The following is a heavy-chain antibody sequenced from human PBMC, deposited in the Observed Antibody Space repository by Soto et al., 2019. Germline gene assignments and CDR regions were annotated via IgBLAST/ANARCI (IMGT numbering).Heavy chain of an antibody. CDR2: ISGSGGST. CDR3: AKGGDSSGYYRTLFDY. Sequence: GGSLRLSCAASGFTFSSYAMSWVRQAPGKGLEWVSAISGSGGSTYYADSVKGRFTISRDNSKNTLYLQMNSLRAEDTAVYYCAKGGDSSGYYRTLFDYWGQGTLVTVSS. J-gene: IGHJ4*02. CDR1: GFTFSSYA. D-gene: IGHD3-22*01. V-gene: IGHV3-23*01.